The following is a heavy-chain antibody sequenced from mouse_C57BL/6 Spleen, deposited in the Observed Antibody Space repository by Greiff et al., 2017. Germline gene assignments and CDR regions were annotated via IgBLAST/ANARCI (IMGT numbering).Heavy chain of an antibody. Sequence: EVQVVESGGGLVKPGGSLSLSCAASGFTFTDYYMSWVSQPPGKALEWFGFISNKANGYTTEYSASVKGRFTISRDNTQSIHYLQMNALRAEDSATYDCSRFFCYYEDWYCDVWGTGTTLTVSS. CDR1: GFTFTDYY. CDR2: ISNKANGYTT. D-gene: IGHD1-1*01. J-gene: IGHJ1*03. CDR3: SRFFCYYEDWYCDV. V-gene: IGHV7-3*01.